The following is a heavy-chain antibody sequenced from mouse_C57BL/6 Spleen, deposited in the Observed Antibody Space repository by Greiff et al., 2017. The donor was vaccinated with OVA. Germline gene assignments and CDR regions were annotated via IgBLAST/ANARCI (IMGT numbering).Heavy chain of an antibody. CDR2: IGPETGGT. J-gene: IGHJ3*01. Sequence: QVHVKQSGADLVRPGASVTLSCAASGFTFTDYEMHWVHQTPVHGLDWIAAIGPETGGTAYTHKFTGNMLLTADKSSSTAYIELRSLKSEDSAVYYWTCYDDYGSNPWWAYWGQGTLVTVSA. V-gene: IGHV1-15*01. CDR1: GFTFTDYE. D-gene: IGHD1-1*01. CDR3: TCYDDYGSNPWWAY.